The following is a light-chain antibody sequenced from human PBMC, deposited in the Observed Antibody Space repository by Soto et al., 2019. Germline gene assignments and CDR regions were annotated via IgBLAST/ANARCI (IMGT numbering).Light chain of an antibody. J-gene: IGKJ4*01. CDR3: QQYNSWHVT. Sequence: EIVMTQSPATLSVSPGERVVLSCRATQTVTNKLACYQQKPCQAPRLLIYDASIRATGIPARFSGSGSGTEFTLTISSLQSEDFVLYYCQQYNSWHVTFGGGTKVEIK. CDR1: QTVTNK. V-gene: IGKV3-15*01. CDR2: DAS.